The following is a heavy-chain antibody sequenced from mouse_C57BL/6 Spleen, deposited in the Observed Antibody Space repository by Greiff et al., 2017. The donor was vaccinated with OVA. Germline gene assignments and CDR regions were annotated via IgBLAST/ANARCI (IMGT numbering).Heavy chain of an antibody. CDR3: TRSGRLDY. V-gene: IGHV1-15*01. CDR2: IDPGTGGT. CDR1: GYTFTGYE. Sequence: VQLQQPGAELVRPGASVTLSCKASGYTFTGYEMHWVKQTPVHGLEWIGAIDPGTGGTAYNQKFKSKAILTADKSSSPAYIELRSLTSEDSAVYYCTRSGRLDYWGQGTTLTGSS. J-gene: IGHJ2*01.